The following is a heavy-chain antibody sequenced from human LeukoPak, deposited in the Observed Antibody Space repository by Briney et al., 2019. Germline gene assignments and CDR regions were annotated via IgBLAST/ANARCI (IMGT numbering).Heavy chain of an antibody. D-gene: IGHD5-18*01. Sequence: PSETLSLTCTVPGGSISSYYWSWIRQPPGKGLEWIGYIYYSGSTNYNPSLKSRVTISVDTSKNQFSLKLSSVTAADTAVYYCARLTAYYYMDVWGKGTTVTVSS. V-gene: IGHV4-59*01. J-gene: IGHJ6*03. CDR3: ARLTAYYYMDV. CDR1: GGSISSYY. CDR2: IYYSGST.